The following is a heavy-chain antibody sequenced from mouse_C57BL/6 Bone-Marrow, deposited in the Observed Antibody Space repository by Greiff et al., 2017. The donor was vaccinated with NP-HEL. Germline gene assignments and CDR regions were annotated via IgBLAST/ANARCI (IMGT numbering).Heavy chain of an antibody. CDR1: GFSFTSYA. Sequence: VQLQESGPGLVAPSQSLSITCTVSGFSFTSYAISWVRQPPGKGLEWLGVIWTGGGTNYNSALNSRLSISKDNSKSQVFLKMNSLQTDDTARYYWATWPTRVSYWYFDVWGTGTTVTVSS. CDR3: ATWPTRVSYWYFDV. J-gene: IGHJ1*03. D-gene: IGHD2-12*01. CDR2: IWTGGGT. V-gene: IGHV2-9-1*01.